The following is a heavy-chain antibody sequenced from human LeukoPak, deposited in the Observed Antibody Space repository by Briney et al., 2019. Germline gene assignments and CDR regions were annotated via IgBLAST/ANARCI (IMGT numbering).Heavy chain of an antibody. D-gene: IGHD4-17*01. CDR3: ARLRYGEGY. CDR2: IYYSGST. Sequence: SETLSLTCTVSGGSISSSSYYWGWIRQPPGKGLEWIGSIYYSGSTYHNPSLKSRVTISVDTSKNQFSLRLSSVTAADTAVYYCARLRYGEGYWGQGTLVTVSS. J-gene: IGHJ4*02. CDR1: GGSISSSSYY. V-gene: IGHV4-39*01.